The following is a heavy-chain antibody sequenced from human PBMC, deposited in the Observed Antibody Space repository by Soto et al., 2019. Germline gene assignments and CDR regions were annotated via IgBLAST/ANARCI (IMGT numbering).Heavy chain of an antibody. CDR2: IYHTGRT. V-gene: IGHV4-4*02. D-gene: IGHD3-9*01. J-gene: IGHJ3*02. CDR1: NTSISSSNW. CDR3: VRDEAHYDILTGSSLGRAFDI. Sequence: QVQLQESGPSLVKPLGTLSLTCVITNTSISSSNWWSWVRQAPGKGLEWIGEIYHTGRTNYAPSLKSRVTMSIDKSNNRSALRLTSLTAADTAVYYCVRDEAHYDILTGSSLGRAFDIWGQGTMVTVSS.